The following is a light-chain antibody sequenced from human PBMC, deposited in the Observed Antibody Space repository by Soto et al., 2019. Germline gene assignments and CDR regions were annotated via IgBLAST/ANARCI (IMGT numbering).Light chain of an antibody. CDR1: SGHSSYA. J-gene: IGLJ2*01. CDR3: QTWGTGIQV. Sequence: QLVLTQSPSASASLGASVKLTCTLSSGHSSYAIAWHQQQPEKGPRYLMNLNSDGSHSKGDGIPDRFSGSSSGDERYLTISSLQSEDEADYYCQTWGTGIQVFGGGTKLTVL. V-gene: IGLV4-69*01. CDR2: LNSDGSH.